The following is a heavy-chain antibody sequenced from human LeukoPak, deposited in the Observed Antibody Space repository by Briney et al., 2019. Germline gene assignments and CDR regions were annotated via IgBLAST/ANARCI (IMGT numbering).Heavy chain of an antibody. CDR2: ISGRVGST. CDR3: AKGYCRGISCYSDY. CDR1: GFTFSSYA. D-gene: IGHD2-2*02. V-gene: IGHV3-23*01. Sequence: GGSLRLSCAASGFTFSSYAMSWVRQAPGKGLEWVSGISGRVGSTYYADSVKGRFTISRENSKNTLYLQMNSLRAEDTAVYYCAKGYCRGISCYSDYWGQGTLVTVSS. J-gene: IGHJ4*02.